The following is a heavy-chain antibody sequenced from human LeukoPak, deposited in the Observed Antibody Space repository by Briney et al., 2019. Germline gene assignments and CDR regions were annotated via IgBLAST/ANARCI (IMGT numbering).Heavy chain of an antibody. Sequence: GRSLRLSCAASGFTFSSYAMHWVRQAPGKGLEWVAVISYDGSNKYYADSVKGRFTISRDNSKNTLYLQMNSLRAEDTAVYYCARRSVAAIDYWGQGTLVTVPS. D-gene: IGHD2-15*01. J-gene: IGHJ4*02. CDR1: GFTFSSYA. CDR2: ISYDGSNK. V-gene: IGHV3-30*04. CDR3: ARRSVAAIDY.